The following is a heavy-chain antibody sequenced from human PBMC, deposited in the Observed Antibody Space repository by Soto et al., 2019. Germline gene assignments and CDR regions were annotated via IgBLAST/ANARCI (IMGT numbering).Heavy chain of an antibody. V-gene: IGHV1-69*01. J-gene: IGHJ4*02. CDR3: ARARGYSYDLDS. CDR2: IIPIFVAA. CDR1: GGTFRNYA. D-gene: IGHD5-18*01. Sequence: QVQLVQSGAEVKTPGSSVKVSCKDSGGTFRNYAISWVRQAPGQGLEWMGGIIPIFVAANYAQKFQGRVTSTADESTSTAYMELSSLRSEDTAVYYCARARGYSYDLDSWGQGTLVTVSS.